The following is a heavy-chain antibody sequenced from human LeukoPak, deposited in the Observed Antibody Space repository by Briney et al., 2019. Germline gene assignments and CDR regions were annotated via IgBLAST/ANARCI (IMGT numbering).Heavy chain of an antibody. J-gene: IGHJ4*02. CDR3: ARAAVAGTLWNFDY. CDR2: INPNSGGT. D-gene: IGHD6-19*01. Sequence: GASVKVSCKASGYTFTGYYIHWVRQAPGQGLEWMGWINPNSGGTNYAQKFQGRVTMTRDTSISTAYMELSRLRSDDTAVYYCARAAVAGTLWNFDYWGQGTLVTVSS. V-gene: IGHV1-2*02. CDR1: GYTFTGYY.